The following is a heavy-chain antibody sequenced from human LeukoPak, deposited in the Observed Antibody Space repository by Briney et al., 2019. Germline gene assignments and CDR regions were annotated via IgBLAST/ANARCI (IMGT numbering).Heavy chain of an antibody. Sequence: ASVKVSCKASGGTFSSYTISWVRQAPGQGLEWMGMIIPILVIANYAQKFQGRVTITAAKSTSTAYMELSSLRSEDPAVYYCARDPHDKEYDFWSGYCGMDVWGQGTTVTVSS. CDR1: GGTFSSYT. CDR2: IIPILVIA. D-gene: IGHD3-3*01. CDR3: ARDPHDKEYDFWSGYCGMDV. J-gene: IGHJ6*02. V-gene: IGHV1-69*04.